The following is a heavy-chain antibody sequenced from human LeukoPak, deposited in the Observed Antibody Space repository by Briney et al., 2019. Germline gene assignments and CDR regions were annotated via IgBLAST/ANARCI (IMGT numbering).Heavy chain of an antibody. J-gene: IGHJ6*03. CDR3: ARQKGYDFWSGPNYYYYYMDV. CDR1: GYSFTSYW. V-gene: IGHV5-51*01. D-gene: IGHD3-3*01. Sequence: GESLKISCKGSGYSFTSYWIGWVRQMPGKGLEWMGIIYPGDSDTRYSPSFQGQVTISADKSISTAYLQWSNLKASDTAMYYCARQKGYDFWSGPNYYYYYMDVWGKGTTVTVSS. CDR2: IYPGDSDT.